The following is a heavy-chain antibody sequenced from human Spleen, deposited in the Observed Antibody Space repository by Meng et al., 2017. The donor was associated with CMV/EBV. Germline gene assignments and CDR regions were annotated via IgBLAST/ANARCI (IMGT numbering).Heavy chain of an antibody. CDR3: ARVSGYCSSTSCYRPFDY. V-gene: IGHV3-48*01. D-gene: IGHD2-2*02. CDR1: GFTFSSYS. Sequence: GGSLRLSCAASGFTFSSYSMNWVRQAPGKGLEWVSYISSSSSTIYYADSVKGRFTISRDNSKNTLYLQMNSLRAEDTAVYYCARVSGYCSSTSCYRPFDYWGQGTLVTVSS. J-gene: IGHJ4*02. CDR2: ISSSSSTI.